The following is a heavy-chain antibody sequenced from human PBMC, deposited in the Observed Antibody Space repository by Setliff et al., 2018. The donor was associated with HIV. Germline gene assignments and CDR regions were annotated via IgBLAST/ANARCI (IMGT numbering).Heavy chain of an antibody. CDR3: ARDSSIVVVVAATPDLGFDP. D-gene: IGHD2-15*01. CDR2: INPNSGGT. Sequence: ASVKVSCKASGYTFTGYYMHWVRQAPGQGLEWMGWINPNSGGTTYAQKFQGRVTMTRDTSISTAYMELSRLRSDDTAVYYCARDSSIVVVVAATPDLGFDPWGQGTLVTVSS. J-gene: IGHJ5*02. V-gene: IGHV1-2*02. CDR1: GYTFTGYY.